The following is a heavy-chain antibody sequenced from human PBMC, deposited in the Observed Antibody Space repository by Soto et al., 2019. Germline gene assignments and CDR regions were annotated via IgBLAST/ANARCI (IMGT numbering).Heavy chain of an antibody. CDR1: GYTFTSYD. J-gene: IGHJ4*02. Sequence: GASVKGSCKASGYTFTSYDINWVRQATGQGLEWMGWMNANSGNIGHAPKFQGRVSMTRNTSISTAYMELSNLRSEDTAVYDCVRVGVTILAVTATRYWCPGPL. CDR2: MNANSGNI. D-gene: IGHD6-19*01. CDR3: VRVGVTILAVTATRY. V-gene: IGHV1-8*01.